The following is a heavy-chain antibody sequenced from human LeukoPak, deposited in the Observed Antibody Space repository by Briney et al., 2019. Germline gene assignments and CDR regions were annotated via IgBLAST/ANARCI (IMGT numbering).Heavy chain of an antibody. CDR3: AKVVVGSSGWYYFDY. Sequence: GGSLRLSCAASGFTFSSYAMSWVRQAPGKGPEWVSAITGSGGSAYYADSVKGRFTISRDNSKNTLFLQMNSLRAEDTAVYYCAKVVVGSSGWYYFDYWGQGTLVTVSS. D-gene: IGHD6-19*01. CDR1: GFTFSSYA. J-gene: IGHJ4*02. V-gene: IGHV3-23*01. CDR2: ITGSGGSA.